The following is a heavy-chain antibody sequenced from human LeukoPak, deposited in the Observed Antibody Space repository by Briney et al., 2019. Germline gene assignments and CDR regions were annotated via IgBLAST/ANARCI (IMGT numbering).Heavy chain of an antibody. J-gene: IGHJ4*02. CDR2: ITGTSSAT. CDR3: ARDRSVVNFDF. CDR1: GFPFSTFP. Sequence: GGSLRLSCAASGFPFSTFPMHWVRQAPGRGLEWVSYITGTSSATYYADSVKGRFTISRDNAKNSLYLQMNSLRAEDTAVYYCARDRSVVNFDFWGQGTLVTVSS. V-gene: IGHV3-48*01. D-gene: IGHD3-16*02.